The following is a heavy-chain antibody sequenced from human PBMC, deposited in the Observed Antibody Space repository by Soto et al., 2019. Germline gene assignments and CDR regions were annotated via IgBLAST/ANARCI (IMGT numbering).Heavy chain of an antibody. V-gene: IGHV1-46*04. CDR1: GYTFTSYY. CDR3: ARDEGIAARPVGMDF. D-gene: IGHD6-6*01. J-gene: IGHJ6*02. Sequence: QVQLVQSGAEVKKPGASVKVSCKASGYTFTSYYMHWVRQAPGQGLEWIGIINPSGGSTSYAQKLHGRVTMTRDTSASTVDMELSSLRSEDTAVYYGARDEGIAARPVGMDFWCQGTTLTVCS. CDR2: INPSGGST.